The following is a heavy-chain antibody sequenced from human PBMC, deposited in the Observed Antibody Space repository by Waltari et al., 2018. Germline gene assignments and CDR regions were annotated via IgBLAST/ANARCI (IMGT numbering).Heavy chain of an antibody. CDR3: ARDRGRGIYLDS. Sequence: QLQLQESGPGLVKPSGPLSLTCAVSGDSMSSTDWWGWVRQPPGKGREWVGQVQRSGRTNFNPSFASRVTMSFDTYNNQFSLKVTSVTAADSAVYYCARDRGRGIYLDSWGPGTLVTVS. D-gene: IGHD2-15*01. V-gene: IGHV4-4*02. CDR2: VQRSGRT. CDR1: GDSMSSTDW. J-gene: IGHJ4*02.